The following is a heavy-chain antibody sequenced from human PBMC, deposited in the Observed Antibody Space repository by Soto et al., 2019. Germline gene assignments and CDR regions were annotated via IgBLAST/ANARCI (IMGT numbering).Heavy chain of an antibody. J-gene: IGHJ4*02. V-gene: IGHV3-23*01. D-gene: IGHD6-19*01. Sequence: GGSLRLSCAASGFTFSSYAMSWVRQAPGKGLEWVSAISGSGGSTYYADSVKGRFTISRDNSKNTLYLQMNSLRAEDTAVYYCAKDSSSGWYVEGYFDCWGQGTLVTVSS. CDR3: AKDSSSGWYVEGYFDC. CDR1: GFTFSSYA. CDR2: ISGSGGST.